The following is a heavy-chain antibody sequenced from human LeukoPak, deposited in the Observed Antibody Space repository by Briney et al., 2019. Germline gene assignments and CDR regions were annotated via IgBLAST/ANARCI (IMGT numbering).Heavy chain of an antibody. CDR1: GYTLTGYY. V-gene: IGHV1-2*02. Sequence: GASVKVSCKASGYTLTGYYMHWVRQAPGQGLEWMGWINPNSGGTNYAQKFQGRVTMTRDTSISTAYMELSRLRSDDTAVYYCARGSITMVRGVSYYFDYWGQGTLVTVSS. CDR2: INPNSGGT. CDR3: ARGSITMVRGVSYYFDY. J-gene: IGHJ4*02. D-gene: IGHD3-10*01.